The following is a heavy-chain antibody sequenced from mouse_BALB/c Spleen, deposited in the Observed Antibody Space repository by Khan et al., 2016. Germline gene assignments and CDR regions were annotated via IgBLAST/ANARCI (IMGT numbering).Heavy chain of an antibody. CDR2: INPGSGGT. J-gene: IGHJ1*01. Sequence: QVQLQQSGAELVRPGTSVTVSCKASGYAFTNYLIEWVKQRPGQGLEWIGVINPGSGGTNYTEKFKGQATLPADTSSSTAYMQLRSLTSDAFAAYFCARGYDWYFDVWGAGTTVTVAS. D-gene: IGHD2-14*01. CDR3: ARGYDWYFDV. CDR1: GYAFTNYL. V-gene: IGHV1-54*01.